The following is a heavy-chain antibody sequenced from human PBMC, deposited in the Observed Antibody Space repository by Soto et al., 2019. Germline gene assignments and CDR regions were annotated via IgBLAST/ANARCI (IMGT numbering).Heavy chain of an antibody. Sequence: SETLSLTCTVSGGSISSHYWSWVRQAPGKGLEWIGHIYYRGSTNYNPSLRSRSTISVDTSKNQSSLKLNSVTTADAAVYYCARDGREASGMDVWGQGTKVTVSS. CDR1: GGSISSHY. V-gene: IGHV4-59*11. J-gene: IGHJ6*02. CDR2: IYYRGST. D-gene: IGHD1-26*01. CDR3: ARDGREASGMDV.